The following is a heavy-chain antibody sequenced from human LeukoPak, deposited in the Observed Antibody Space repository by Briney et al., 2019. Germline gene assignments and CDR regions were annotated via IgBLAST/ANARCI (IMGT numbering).Heavy chain of an antibody. CDR3: TIAVTSGQSLEKNDY. CDR1: GFTFSGSA. D-gene: IGHD4-17*01. J-gene: IGHJ4*02. V-gene: IGHV3-73*01. CDR2: IRSKANSYAT. Sequence: GGSLRLSCAASGFTFSGSAMHWVRQASGKGLEWVGRIRSKANSYATAYAASVKGRFTISRDDSKNAAYLQMNSLKTEDTAVYYCTIAVTSGQSLEKNDYWGQGTLVTVSS.